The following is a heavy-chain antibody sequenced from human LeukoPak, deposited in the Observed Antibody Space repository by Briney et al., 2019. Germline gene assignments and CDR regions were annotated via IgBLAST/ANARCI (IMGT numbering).Heavy chain of an antibody. D-gene: IGHD5-18*01. CDR3: AKNPRGYNYGLIDY. J-gene: IGHJ4*02. CDR1: GFTFSNYA. V-gene: IGHV3-23*01. Sequence: GGSLRVSCAASGFTFSNYAMNWVRQAPGKGLEWDSTIGGGGRNTYYADSVKGRFTISRDNSKNTLYLQMNSLRAEDTAVYYCAKNPRGYNYGLIDYWGQGTLVTVSS. CDR2: IGGGGRNT.